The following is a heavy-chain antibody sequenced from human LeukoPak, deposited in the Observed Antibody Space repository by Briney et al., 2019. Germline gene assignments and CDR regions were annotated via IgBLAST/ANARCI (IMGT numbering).Heavy chain of an antibody. V-gene: IGHV3-23*01. D-gene: IGHD4-17*01. J-gene: IGHJ4*02. CDR2: ISGGGTET. Sequence: GGSLRLSCAASGFSFSGHAMSWVRQAPGKGLEWVSAISGGGTETYDADFVKGRFTISRDNSKNTLYLQMNSLRAEDTALYYCARLRNLVTTNLGIDYWSQGTLLTVSS. CDR3: ARLRNLVTTNLGIDY. CDR1: GFSFSGHA.